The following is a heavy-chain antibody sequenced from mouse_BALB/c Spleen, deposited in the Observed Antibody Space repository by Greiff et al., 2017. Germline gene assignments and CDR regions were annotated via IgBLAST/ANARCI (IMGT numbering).Heavy chain of an antibody. J-gene: IGHJ2*01. CDR3: ARSEGNYDD. D-gene: IGHD2-1*01. Sequence: QVQLQQSGAELVKPGASVKLSCKTSGYTFTSYWIQWVKQRPGQGLGWIGEIFPGTGTTYYNEKFKGKATLTIDTSSSTAYMQLSSLTSEDSAVYVCARSEGNYDDWGEGTTLTVSS. V-gene: IGHV1S132*01. CDR2: IFPGTGTT. CDR1: GYTFTSYW.